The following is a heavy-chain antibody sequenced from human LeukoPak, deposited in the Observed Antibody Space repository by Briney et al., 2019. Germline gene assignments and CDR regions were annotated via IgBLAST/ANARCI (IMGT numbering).Heavy chain of an antibody. CDR2: IWYDGSNK. D-gene: IGHD6-6*01. CDR1: GFTFSSYG. V-gene: IGHV3-33*01. CDR3: ARTGIAARPTVWFDP. Sequence: GGSLRLSCAASGFTFSSYGMHWVRQAPGKGLEWVAVIWYDGSNKYYADSVKGRFTISRDNAKNTLYLQMNSLRAEDTAAYYCARTGIAARPTVWFDPWGQGTLVTVSS. J-gene: IGHJ5*02.